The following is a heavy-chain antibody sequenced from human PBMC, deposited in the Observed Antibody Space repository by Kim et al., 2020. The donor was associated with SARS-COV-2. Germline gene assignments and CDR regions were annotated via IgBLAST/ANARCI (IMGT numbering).Heavy chain of an antibody. V-gene: IGHV5-51*01. J-gene: IGHJ6*02. D-gene: IGHD2-8*01. CDR1: GYSFTNYW. CDR2: IYPGDSDA. CDR3: ARRKVPGKKRGVLDV. Sequence: GESLKISCKASGYSFTNYWIGWVRQMPGKGLEWMGFIYPGDSDARYSPSFQGQVTISADRSISTAFLQRSSLKASDTAIYYCARRKVPGKKRGVLDVWGQGTTVTVSS.